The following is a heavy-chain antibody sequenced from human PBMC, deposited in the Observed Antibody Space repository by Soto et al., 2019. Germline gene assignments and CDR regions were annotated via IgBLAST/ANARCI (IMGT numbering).Heavy chain of an antibody. Sequence: EVRLVESAGGLVQPGGSLRLSCAASGFTVSNNYMSWVRQAPGKGLEWVSVIYSGGSTYYADSVKGRFTISRHTSKTTLYLQMNSLRAEDTAVYYCAREPGYCSGGTCRNWFDPWGQGTLVTVSS. J-gene: IGHJ5*02. CDR2: IYSGGST. CDR3: AREPGYCSGGTCRNWFDP. D-gene: IGHD2-15*01. CDR1: GFTVSNNY. V-gene: IGHV3-53*04.